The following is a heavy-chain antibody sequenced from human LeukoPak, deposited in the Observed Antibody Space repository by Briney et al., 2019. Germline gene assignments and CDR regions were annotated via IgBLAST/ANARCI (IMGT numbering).Heavy chain of an antibody. D-gene: IGHD3-10*01. Sequence: GGSLRLSCAASGFTFSSYSMNWVRQAPGKGLEWVSSISSSSSYIYYADSVKGRFTISRDNAKNSLYLQMNSLRAEDTAVYYCARVAMVRGNYFDYWGQGTLVTVSS. CDR1: GFTFSSYS. CDR2: ISSSSSYI. CDR3: ARVAMVRGNYFDY. J-gene: IGHJ4*02. V-gene: IGHV3-21*01.